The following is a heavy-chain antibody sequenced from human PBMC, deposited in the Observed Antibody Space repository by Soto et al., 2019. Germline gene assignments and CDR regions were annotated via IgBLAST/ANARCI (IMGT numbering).Heavy chain of an antibody. D-gene: IGHD4-17*01. CDR1: GYTFTSYD. V-gene: IGHV1-8*01. J-gene: IGHJ3*02. CDR3: ARAGRDYGGNSGRAFDI. CDR2: MNPNSGNT. Sequence: ASVKVSCKASGYTFTSYDINWVRQATGQGLEWMGWMNPNSGNTGYAQKFQGRVTMTRNTSISTAYMELSSLRSEDTAVYYCARAGRDYGGNSGRAFDIWGQGTMVTVSS.